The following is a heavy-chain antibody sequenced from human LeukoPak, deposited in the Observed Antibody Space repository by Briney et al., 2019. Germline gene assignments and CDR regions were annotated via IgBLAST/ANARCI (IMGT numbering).Heavy chain of an antibody. Sequence: SETLSLTCTVSGGSISSGGYYWSWIRQHPGKGLEWIGYIYYSGSTYYNPSLKSRVTISVDTSKNQFSLKLSSVTAADTAVYYCARDRYDSSSYFDYWGQGTLVTVSS. CDR2: IYYSGST. CDR3: ARDRYDSSSYFDY. CDR1: GGSISSGGYY. D-gene: IGHD3-22*01. V-gene: IGHV4-31*03. J-gene: IGHJ4*02.